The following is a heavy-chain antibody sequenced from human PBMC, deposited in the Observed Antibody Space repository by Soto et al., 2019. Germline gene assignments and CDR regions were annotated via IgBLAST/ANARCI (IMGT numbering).Heavy chain of an antibody. CDR3: ARGYCTTTICDPWFDP. Sequence: GESLKISCKGSEYSFSTYWIAWVRQMPGKGLEWMGIIYPGDSDTRYSPSFQGQVTISADKSITTAYLQWSSLKASDTAMYYCARGYCTTTICDPWFDPWGQGTLVTVSS. D-gene: IGHD2-2*01. V-gene: IGHV5-51*01. J-gene: IGHJ5*02. CDR2: IYPGDSDT. CDR1: EYSFSTYW.